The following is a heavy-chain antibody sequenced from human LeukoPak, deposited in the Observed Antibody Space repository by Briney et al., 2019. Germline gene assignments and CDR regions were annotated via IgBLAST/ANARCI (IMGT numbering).Heavy chain of an antibody. D-gene: IGHD6-13*01. CDR3: ARVPVGAATGRSVY. J-gene: IGHJ4*02. CDR1: GGSFSGYY. Sequence: SETLSLTCAVYGGSFSGYYWSWIRQPPGKGLEWIGEINHSGGTNYNPSLKSRVTISVDTSKNQFSLKLSSVTAADTAVYYCARVPVGAATGRSVYWGQGTLVTVSS. V-gene: IGHV4-34*01. CDR2: INHSGGT.